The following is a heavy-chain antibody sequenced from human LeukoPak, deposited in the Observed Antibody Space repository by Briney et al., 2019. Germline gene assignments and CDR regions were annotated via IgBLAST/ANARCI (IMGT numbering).Heavy chain of an antibody. CDR3: ARDGAGYYYYYYMDV. Sequence: ASVKVSCKASGYTLTRYCMHWVRQAPGQGLEWMGWINPNSGGTNYAQKFQGRVTMTRDTSISTAYMELSRLRSDDTAVYYCARDGAGYYYYYYMDVWGKGTTVTVSS. CDR2: INPNSGGT. CDR1: GYTLTRYC. V-gene: IGHV1-2*02. D-gene: IGHD6-13*01. J-gene: IGHJ6*03.